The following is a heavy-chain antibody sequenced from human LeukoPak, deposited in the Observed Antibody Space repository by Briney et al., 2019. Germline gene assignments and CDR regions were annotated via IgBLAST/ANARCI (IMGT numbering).Heavy chain of an antibody. CDR2: ITTSDGNT. J-gene: IGHJ4*02. CDR3: AKDSGDSSGYLMGGLFDY. CDR1: GFTVSSNW. Sequence: GGSLRLSCAASGFTVSSNWMSWVRQAPGKGLEWVSTITTSDGNTYYADSVKGRFTVSRDKSKNTLFLQMNSLSAEDTAVYYCAKDSGDSSGYLMGGLFDYWGQGTLVTVSS. D-gene: IGHD3-22*01. V-gene: IGHV3-23*01.